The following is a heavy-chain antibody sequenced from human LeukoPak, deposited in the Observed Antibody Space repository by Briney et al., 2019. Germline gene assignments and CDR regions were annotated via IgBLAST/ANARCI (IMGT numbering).Heavy chain of an antibody. CDR1: GGTFSSYA. CDR2: IIPILGIA. J-gene: IGHJ4*02. Sequence: SVKVPCKASGGTFSSYAISWVRQAPGQGLEWMGRIIPILGIANYAQKFQGRVTITADKSTSTAYMELSSLRSEDTAVYYCARRGDYYGSGPDYWGQGTLVTVSS. D-gene: IGHD3-10*01. CDR3: ARRGDYYGSGPDY. V-gene: IGHV1-69*04.